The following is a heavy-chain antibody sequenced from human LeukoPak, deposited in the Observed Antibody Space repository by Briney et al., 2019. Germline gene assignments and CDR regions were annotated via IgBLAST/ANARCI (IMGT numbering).Heavy chain of an antibody. CDR2: ISDVGSNE. J-gene: IGHJ4*02. D-gene: IGHD2-2*02. V-gene: IGHV3-30-3*01. Sequence: GGSLRLSCAASGFTFSSYAIHWVRQAPGKGLEWVAVISDVGSNEYYADSVKGRFTISRDNSKNTLYLQMNSLRVEDTAVYYCAKVNLGYCSSTSCYRLDYRGQGTLVTVSS. CDR1: GFTFSSYA. CDR3: AKVNLGYCSSTSCYRLDY.